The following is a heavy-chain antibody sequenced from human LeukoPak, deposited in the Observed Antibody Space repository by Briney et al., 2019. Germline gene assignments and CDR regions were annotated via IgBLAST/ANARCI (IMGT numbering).Heavy chain of an antibody. CDR1: SGSISSYY. Sequence: SETLSLTCTVSSGSISSYYWSWIRQPAGKGLEWIGRIYTSGSTNYNPSLKSRVTMSVDTSKNQFSLKLSSVTAADTAVYYCARGILGYSGYDLVRRHREYYYYGMDVWGQGTTVTVSS. CDR3: ARGILGYSGYDLVRRHREYYYYGMDV. V-gene: IGHV4-4*07. D-gene: IGHD5-12*01. CDR2: IYTSGST. J-gene: IGHJ6*02.